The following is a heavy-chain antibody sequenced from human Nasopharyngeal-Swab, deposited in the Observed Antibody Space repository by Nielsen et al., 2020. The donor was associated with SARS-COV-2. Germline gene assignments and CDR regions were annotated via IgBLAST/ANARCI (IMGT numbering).Heavy chain of an antibody. D-gene: IGHD2-21*02. J-gene: IGHJ6*02. V-gene: IGHV3-53*01. Sequence: GESLKISCAASGFTVSSNYMSWVRQAPGKGLEWVSVIYSGGSTYYADSVKGRFTISRDNSKNTLYLQMNSLRAEDTAVYYCARVAAGGCDWYSRYYGMDVWGQGTTVTVSS. CDR2: IYSGGST. CDR3: ARVAAGGCDWYSRYYGMDV. CDR1: GFTVSSNY.